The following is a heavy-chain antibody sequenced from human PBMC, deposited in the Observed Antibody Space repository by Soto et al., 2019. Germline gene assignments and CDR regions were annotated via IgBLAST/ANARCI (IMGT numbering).Heavy chain of an antibody. Sequence: PSETLSLTCTVSGGSISSGDYYWSWIRQPPGKGLEWIGYIYYSGSTYYNPSLKSRVTISVDTSKNQFSLKLSSVTAADTAVYYCARDRVGAAAGNYYYYGMDVWGQGTTVTV. CDR3: ARDRVGAAAGNYYYYGMDV. CDR1: GGSISSGDYY. J-gene: IGHJ6*02. V-gene: IGHV4-30-4*01. D-gene: IGHD6-13*01. CDR2: IYYSGST.